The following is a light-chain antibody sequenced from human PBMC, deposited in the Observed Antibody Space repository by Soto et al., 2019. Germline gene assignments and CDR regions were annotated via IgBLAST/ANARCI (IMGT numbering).Light chain of an antibody. J-gene: IGKJ3*01. CDR2: GAS. CDR1: QSINSRY. CDR3: QQFGSSPGFT. Sequence: EIVLTQSPGTLSLSPGERATLSCRASQSINSRYLAWYQQKPGQAPRLLLYGASSRATGIPARFSGSGSGTDFTLTISRLEPEDFAVYYCQQFGSSPGFTFGPGAKVDIK. V-gene: IGKV3-20*01.